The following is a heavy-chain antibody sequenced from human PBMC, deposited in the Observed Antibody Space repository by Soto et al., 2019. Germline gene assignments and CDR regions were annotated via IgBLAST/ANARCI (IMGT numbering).Heavy chain of an antibody. V-gene: IGHV3-48*01. D-gene: IGHD6-13*01. J-gene: IGHJ4*02. CDR1: GFTFSSYS. Sequence: LRLSCAASGFTFSSYSMNWVRQAPGKGLEWVSYISSATTTICYADSVKGRFTISRDNAKNSLYLQMNSLRADDTAVYYCARGIAAAGPKLDYWGQGTLVTVSS. CDR3: ARGIAAAGPKLDY. CDR2: ISSATTTI.